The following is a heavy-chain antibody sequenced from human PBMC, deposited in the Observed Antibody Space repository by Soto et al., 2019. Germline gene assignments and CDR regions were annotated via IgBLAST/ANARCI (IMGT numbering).Heavy chain of an antibody. V-gene: IGHV1-69*08. CDR1: GGTFSSYT. J-gene: IGHJ3*02. D-gene: IGHD3-9*01. Sequence: QVQLVQSGAEVKKPGSSVKVSCKASGGTFSSYTISWVRQAPGQGLEWMGRIIPILGIANYAQKFQGRVTITADKSTSTAYMELSSLRSEDTAVYYCARDRVEGYDILTGAFDAFDIWGQGTMVTVSS. CDR3: ARDRVEGYDILTGAFDAFDI. CDR2: IIPILGIA.